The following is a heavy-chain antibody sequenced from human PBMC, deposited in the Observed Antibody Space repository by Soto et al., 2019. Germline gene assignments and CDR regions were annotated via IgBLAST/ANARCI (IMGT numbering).Heavy chain of an antibody. CDR1: GFTFSSYE. CDR2: INTGGGTI. CDR3: ARDGIVRGFDP. V-gene: IGHV3-48*03. D-gene: IGHD2-15*01. Sequence: EVQLVESGGGLVQPGGSLSLSCAASGFTFSSYEMNWVRQAPGKGLEWLACINTGGGTIYYADSVKGRFTISRDNAKNSLYLQMDSLRAEDTAVYYCARDGIVRGFDPWGQGTLVTVSS. J-gene: IGHJ5*02.